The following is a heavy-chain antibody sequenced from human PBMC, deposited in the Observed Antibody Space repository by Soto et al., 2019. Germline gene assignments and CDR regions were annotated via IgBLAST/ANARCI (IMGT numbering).Heavy chain of an antibody. CDR1: GYTFTSYG. Sequence: QVQLVQSGAEVKKPGASVKVSCKASGYTFTSYGISWVRQAPGQALEWMGWISAYNGNTNYAQKLQGRVTMTTDTSTSTAYMELRSLRSDDTAVYYCARVKYSPPYYYCYGMDVWGQGTTVTVSS. V-gene: IGHV1-18*01. D-gene: IGHD5-18*01. CDR3: ARVKYSPPYYYCYGMDV. J-gene: IGHJ6*02. CDR2: ISAYNGNT.